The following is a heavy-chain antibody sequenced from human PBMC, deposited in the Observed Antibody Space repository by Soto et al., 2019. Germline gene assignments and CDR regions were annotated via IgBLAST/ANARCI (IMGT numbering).Heavy chain of an antibody. J-gene: IGHJ4*02. V-gene: IGHV3-21*01. Sequence: PVGSLRLPCASSGFTFSSYSMQWVRQAPGKGLEWVSSISSSSSYIYYADSVKGRFTISRDNAKNSLYLQMNSLRAEDTAVYYCARSQNLDYWGQGTLVTVSS. CDR2: ISSSSSYI. CDR1: GFTFSSYS. CDR3: ARSQNLDY.